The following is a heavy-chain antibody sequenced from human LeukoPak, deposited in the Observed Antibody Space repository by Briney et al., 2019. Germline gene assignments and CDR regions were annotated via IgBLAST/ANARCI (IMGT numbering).Heavy chain of an antibody. Sequence: GGSLRLSYAASGFTFSSNAMHWVRQAPGKGLEWVAVISKDGNNKYYADSAKGRFTISRDNSKNTLYLQMNSLRDEDTAVYYCARNPLGEYYFDYWGQGTLVTVSS. J-gene: IGHJ4*02. CDR1: GFTFSSNA. CDR2: ISKDGNNK. D-gene: IGHD3-16*01. CDR3: ARNPLGEYYFDY. V-gene: IGHV3-30-3*01.